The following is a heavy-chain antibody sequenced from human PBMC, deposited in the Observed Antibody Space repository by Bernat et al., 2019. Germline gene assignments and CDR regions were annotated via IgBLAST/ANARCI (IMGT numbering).Heavy chain of an antibody. Sequence: QVQLVESGGGVVQPGRSLRLSCAASGFTFSSYGMHWVRQAPGKGLEWVTVISNDGNNQYYADSVKGRFTISRDNFKNTLYLQMNSLRAEDTAVYFCAKILERSKIWNAFDIWGQGTTVTVSS. CDR1: GFTFSSYG. CDR3: AKILERSKIWNAFDI. CDR2: ISNDGNNQ. D-gene: IGHD5-24*01. J-gene: IGHJ3*02. V-gene: IGHV3-30*18.